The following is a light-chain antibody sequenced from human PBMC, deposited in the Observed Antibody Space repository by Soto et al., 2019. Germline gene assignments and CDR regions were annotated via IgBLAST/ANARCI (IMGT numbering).Light chain of an antibody. CDR1: SSNIGSNY. J-gene: IGLJ2*01. CDR3: AAWDDSLSGVV. Sequence: QSVLTQPPSASGTPGQRVTISCSGSSSNIGSNYVYWYQQLPGTAPKLLIYSNNQRPSGVPDRFSGSKSGTSASLAISGLRSEDEADYYCAAWDDSLSGVVFGEGTQLTVL. V-gene: IGLV1-47*02. CDR2: SNN.